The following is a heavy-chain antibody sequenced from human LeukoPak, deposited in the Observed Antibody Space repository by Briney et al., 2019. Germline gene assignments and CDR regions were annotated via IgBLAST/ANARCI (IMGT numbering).Heavy chain of an antibody. V-gene: IGHV4-34*01. J-gene: IGHJ4*02. CDR3: ASIDTSLGSVDH. CDR2: INHSGST. D-gene: IGHD5-18*01. CDR1: GGSFSGYY. Sequence: SETLSLTCAVYGGSFSGYYWSWIRQPPGKGLEWIGEINHSGSTNYNPSLKSRVTLSVDTSKNQFSLKLSSVTAADTAIYYCASIDTSLGSVDHWGQGTLVTVSS.